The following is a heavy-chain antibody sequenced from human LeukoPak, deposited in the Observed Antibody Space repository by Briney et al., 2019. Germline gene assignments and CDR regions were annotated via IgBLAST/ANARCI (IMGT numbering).Heavy chain of an antibody. CDR2: ISTSGSTI. D-gene: IGHD3-9*01. V-gene: IGHV3-48*03. CDR1: GFTFSSYE. J-gene: IGHJ3*02. Sequence: GGSLRLSCAASGFTFSSYEMTWVRQAPGKGLEWVSYISTSGSTIYYADSVKGRFTISRDNAKNSLYLQMNSLRAEDTAAYYCARDHDWARAFDIWGQGTMVTVSS. CDR3: ARDHDWARAFDI.